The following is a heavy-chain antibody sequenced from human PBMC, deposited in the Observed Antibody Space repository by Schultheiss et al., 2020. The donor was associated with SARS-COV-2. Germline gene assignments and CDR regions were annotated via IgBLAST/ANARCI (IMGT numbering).Heavy chain of an antibody. CDR3: TSDYVWGSFRPDALDI. D-gene: IGHD3-16*02. CDR2: IHDSGST. J-gene: IGHJ3*02. CDR1: GVSISSYC. V-gene: IGHV4-4*08. Sequence: SETLSLTCTVSGVSISSYCWNWIRQPPGKGLEWIGFIHDSGSTNYNPSLKSRVTLSVDTSKNQFSLKLSSVTAADTSVYYCTSDYVWGSFRPDALDIWGQGTTVTVSS.